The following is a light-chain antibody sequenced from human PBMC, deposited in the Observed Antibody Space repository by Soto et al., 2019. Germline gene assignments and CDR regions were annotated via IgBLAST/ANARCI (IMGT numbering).Light chain of an antibody. V-gene: IGKV1-5*01. CDR1: QSISSW. CDR3: QQYNSYSPMYT. CDR2: DAS. J-gene: IGKJ2*01. Sequence: DIQMTQSPSTLSASVGDRVTITCRASQSISSWLAWYQQKPGKAPKLVIYDASSLESGVPSRFSGSGSGTEFTLTISSLQPDDFATYYCQQYNSYSPMYTFGQGTKLEIK.